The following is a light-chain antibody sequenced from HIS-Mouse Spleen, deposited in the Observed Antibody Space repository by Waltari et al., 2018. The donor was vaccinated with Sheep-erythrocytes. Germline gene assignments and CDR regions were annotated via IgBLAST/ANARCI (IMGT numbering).Light chain of an antibody. CDR2: RDS. CDR3: QVWDSSTVV. Sequence: SYELTQPLSVSVALGQTARITCGGNNIGSKNVHWYQQKPGQAPVLVIYRDSNRPSGIPGRLSGSNSGNTATLTISRAQAGDEADYYCQVWDSSTVVFGGGTKLTVL. J-gene: IGLJ2*01. CDR1: NIGSKN. V-gene: IGLV3-9*01.